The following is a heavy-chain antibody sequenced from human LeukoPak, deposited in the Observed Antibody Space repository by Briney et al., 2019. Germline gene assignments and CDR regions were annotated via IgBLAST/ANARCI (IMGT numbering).Heavy chain of an antibody. J-gene: IGHJ4*02. Sequence: GRSLRLSCAASGFTFSSYGMHWVRQAPGKGLEWVGRIKSKADGETINYAAPVKGRFTFSRDDSKNMLYLQMNSLKSEDTAVYYCSTLTSRGLSDSWGQGTLVTVSS. D-gene: IGHD1-20*01. V-gene: IGHV3-15*06. CDR2: IKSKADGETI. CDR3: STLTSRGLSDS. CDR1: GFTFSSYG.